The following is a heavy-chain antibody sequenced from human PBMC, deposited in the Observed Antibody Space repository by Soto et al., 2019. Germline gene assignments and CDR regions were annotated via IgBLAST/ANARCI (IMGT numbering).Heavy chain of an antibody. Sequence: EVPLVESGGGLVQPGGSLRLSCAASGFTFSSYAMHWVRQAPGKGLEYVSAISSNEGSTYYANSVKGRFTISRDNSKNTLYLQMGSLRTEDMAVYYCARGGLYIAVAGRTFDYWGQGTLVTVSS. D-gene: IGHD6-19*01. CDR2: ISSNEGST. CDR3: ARGGLYIAVAGRTFDY. V-gene: IGHV3-64*01. J-gene: IGHJ4*02. CDR1: GFTFSSYA.